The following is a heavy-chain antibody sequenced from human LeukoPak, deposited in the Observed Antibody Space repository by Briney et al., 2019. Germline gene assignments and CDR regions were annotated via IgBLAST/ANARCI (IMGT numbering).Heavy chain of an antibody. J-gene: IGHJ4*02. CDR2: ISGSGGST. V-gene: IGHV3-23*01. CDR3: AKGNMIVVVGRWYYFDY. D-gene: IGHD3-22*01. Sequence: GGSMRLSCPASGFTFSSYAMSWVRQAPGKGLEWVSAISGSGGSTYYADTVKGRFTISRDNSKNTLYLQMNSLRAEDTAVYYCAKGNMIVVVGRWYYFDYWGQGTLVTVSS. CDR1: GFTFSSYA.